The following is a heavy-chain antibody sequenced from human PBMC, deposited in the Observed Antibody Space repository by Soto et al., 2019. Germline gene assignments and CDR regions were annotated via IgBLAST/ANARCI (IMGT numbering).Heavy chain of an antibody. D-gene: IGHD2-2*02. V-gene: IGHV3-21*01. CDR2: ISSRSDI. CDR1: GFTFSTYS. Sequence: GESLKISCVGSGFTFSTYSINWVRQAPGKGLEWVSSISSRSDIYYADSVKGRFTISRDNAKNSVSLQMNSLRAEDTAVYYCAREYTAWPLAYGLDVWGQGTTVTVSS. J-gene: IGHJ6*02. CDR3: AREYTAWPLAYGLDV.